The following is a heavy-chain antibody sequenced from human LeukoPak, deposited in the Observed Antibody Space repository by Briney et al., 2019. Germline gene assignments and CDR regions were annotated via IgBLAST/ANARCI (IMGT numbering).Heavy chain of an antibody. CDR2: ISYDGSNK. V-gene: IGHV3-30-3*01. CDR1: GFTFSSYA. CDR3: ARGGTYYYDSSGRDDAFDI. J-gene: IGHJ3*02. D-gene: IGHD3-22*01. Sequence: GRSLRLSCAASGFTFSSYAMHWVRQAPGKGLEWVAVISYDGSNKYYADSVKGRFTISRDNSKNTLYLQMNSLRAEDTAVYYCARGGTYYYDSSGRDDAFDIWGQGTMVTVSS.